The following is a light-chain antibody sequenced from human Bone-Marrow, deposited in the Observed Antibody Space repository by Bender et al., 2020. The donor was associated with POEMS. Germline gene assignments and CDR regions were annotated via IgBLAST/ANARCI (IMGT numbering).Light chain of an antibody. Sequence: SYELTQPPSVSVSPGQTARITCSGDALPDQYAYWYQQKPGQAPILVIYKDNERPSGIPERFSGCNSGTTVTLTISGVQAEDEADYYCQSADSSDPYPVFGGGTKLTVL. V-gene: IGLV3-25*03. J-gene: IGLJ3*02. CDR3: QSADSSDPYPV. CDR1: ALPDQY. CDR2: KDN.